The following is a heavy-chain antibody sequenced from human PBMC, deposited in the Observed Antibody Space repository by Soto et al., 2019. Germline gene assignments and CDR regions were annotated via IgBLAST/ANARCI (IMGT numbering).Heavy chain of an antibody. J-gene: IGHJ5*02. CDR1: GGSISSSSYY. CDR3: ARRSIWDYVVGWFDP. CDR2: IYYSGST. D-gene: IGHD2-15*01. V-gene: IGHV4-39*01. Sequence: QLQLQESGPGLVKPSETLSLTCTVSGGSISSSSYYWGWIRQPPGKGLEWIGSIYYSGSTYYNPSLKSRVTIAVDTSTNQFSLKLSSVTAADTAVYYCARRSIWDYVVGWFDPWGQGTLVTVSS.